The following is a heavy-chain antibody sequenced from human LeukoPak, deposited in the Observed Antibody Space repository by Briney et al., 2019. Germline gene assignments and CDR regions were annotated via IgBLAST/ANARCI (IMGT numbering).Heavy chain of an antibody. J-gene: IGHJ4*02. CDR2: INTNTGNP. D-gene: IGHD4-17*01. V-gene: IGHV7-4-1*02. CDR3: ARDFYGDYVEFDY. Sequence: ASVEVSCRASGYTFTGYYMHWVRQAPGQGLEDMGWINTNTGNPTYAQGFTGRFVFSLDTSVSTAYLQISSLKAEDTAVYYCARDFYGDYVEFDYWGQGTLVTVSS. CDR1: GYTFTGYY.